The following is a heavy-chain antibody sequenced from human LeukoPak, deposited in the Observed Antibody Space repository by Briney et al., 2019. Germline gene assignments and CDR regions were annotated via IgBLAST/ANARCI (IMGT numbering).Heavy chain of an antibody. Sequence: GGSLRPSCAASGFTFSSYAMSWVRQAPGKGLEWVSAIRGSGGSTYYADSVKGRFTIARDNSKNTLYLQMNSLRAEDTAVYCCAKDIVVVPAANWGFDYWGQGTLVTVSS. J-gene: IGHJ4*02. V-gene: IGHV3-23*01. CDR1: GFTFSSYA. CDR2: IRGSGGST. D-gene: IGHD2-2*01. CDR3: AKDIVVVPAANWGFDY.